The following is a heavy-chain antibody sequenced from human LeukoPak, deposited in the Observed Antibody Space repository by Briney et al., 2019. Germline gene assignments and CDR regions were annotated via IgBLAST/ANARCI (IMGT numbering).Heavy chain of an antibody. J-gene: IGHJ4*02. CDR1: GYTFTSYA. V-gene: IGHV7-4-1*02. Sequence: ASVKVSCKASGYTFTSYAMNWVRQAPGQGLEWMGWINTNTGNPTYAQGFTGRFVFSLDTSVSTAYLQISSLKAEDTAVYYCARELYCSSTSCYVGFDYWGQGTLVTVSS. CDR3: ARELYCSSTSCYVGFDY. D-gene: IGHD2-2*01. CDR2: INTNTGNP.